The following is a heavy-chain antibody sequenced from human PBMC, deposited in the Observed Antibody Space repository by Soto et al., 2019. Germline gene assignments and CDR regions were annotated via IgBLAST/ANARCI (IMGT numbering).Heavy chain of an antibody. CDR3: ARTLREYSGYDYSNWFDP. V-gene: IGHV4-34*01. CDR2: INHSGST. D-gene: IGHD5-12*01. Sequence: PSETLSLTCAVYGGSFSGYYWSWIRQPPGKGLEWIGEINHSGSTNYNPSLKSRVTISVDTSKNQFSLKLSSVTAADTAVYYCARTLREYSGYDYSNWFDPWGQGTLVTVSS. CDR1: GGSFSGYY. J-gene: IGHJ5*02.